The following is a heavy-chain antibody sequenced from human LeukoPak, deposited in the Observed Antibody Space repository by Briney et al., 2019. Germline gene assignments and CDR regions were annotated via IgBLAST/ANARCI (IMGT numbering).Heavy chain of an antibody. CDR2: IYHSGST. D-gene: IGHD2-21*02. CDR1: GGSISSGGYS. V-gene: IGHV4-30-2*01. Sequence: SETLSLTCAVSGGSISSGGYSWSWIRQPPGKGLEWIGYIYHSGSTYYNPSLKSRVTISVDRSKNQFSLKLSSVTAADTAVYYCARHRGVTAPLDYWGQGTLVTVSS. J-gene: IGHJ4*02. CDR3: ARHRGVTAPLDY.